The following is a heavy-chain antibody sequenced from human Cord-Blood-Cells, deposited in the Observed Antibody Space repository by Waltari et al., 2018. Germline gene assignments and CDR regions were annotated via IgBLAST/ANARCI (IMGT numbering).Heavy chain of an antibody. CDR1: GGTFSSYA. CDR2: IIPIFGTA. Sequence: QVQLVQSGAEVKKPGSSVKVSCKASGGTFSSYAISWVRQATRQGLEWMGVIIPIFGTANYAQKFQGRVTVPADESTSTAYMELSSLRYEATAVYYCARDALPYGSGSYMDVWGQGTTVTVSS. V-gene: IGHV1-69*01. CDR3: ARDALPYGSGSYMDV. J-gene: IGHJ6*02. D-gene: IGHD3-10*01.